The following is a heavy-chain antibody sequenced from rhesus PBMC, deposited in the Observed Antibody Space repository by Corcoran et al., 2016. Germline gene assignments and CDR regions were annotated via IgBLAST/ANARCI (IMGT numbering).Heavy chain of an antibody. J-gene: IGHJ5-1*01. CDR3: ARDLGRFDV. D-gene: IGHD3-3*01. V-gene: IGHV4-127*01. Sequence: QVQLQESGPGLVKPSETLSLTCAVSGYSISSVYGCGWLRQPPGKGLEWIGHIDGNSASTNYNPSLKNRVTISKDTSKNQFSLKLSSVTAADTAVYYCARDLGRFDVWGPGVLVTVSS. CDR2: IDGNSAST. CDR1: GYSISSVYG.